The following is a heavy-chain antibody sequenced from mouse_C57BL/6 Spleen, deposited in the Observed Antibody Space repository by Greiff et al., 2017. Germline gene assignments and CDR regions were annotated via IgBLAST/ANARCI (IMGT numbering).Heavy chain of an antibody. CDR1: GYTFTSYW. CDR2: INPSNGGT. V-gene: IGHV1-53*01. Sequence: QVQLQQPGTELVKPGASVKLSCKASGYTFTSYWMHWVKQRPGQGLEWIGNINPSNGGTNYNEKFKSKATLTVDKSSITAYMHLSSLTSEDSAVYYCERYYYGSIYDYYFDYWGQGTPLTVSS. CDR3: ERYYYGSIYDYYFDY. D-gene: IGHD1-1*01. J-gene: IGHJ2*01.